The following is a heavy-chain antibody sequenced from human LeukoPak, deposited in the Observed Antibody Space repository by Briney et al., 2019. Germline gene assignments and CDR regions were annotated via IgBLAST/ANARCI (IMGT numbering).Heavy chain of an antibody. V-gene: IGHV3-66*01. CDR1: GFTVSSNY. CDR2: IYSGGST. Sequence: GGSLRLSCAASGFTVSSNYMSWVRQAPGKGLEWVSVIYSGGSTYYADSVKGRFTISRDNSKNTLYLQMNSLRAEGTAVYYCARESEVQFSGYDWAYYFDYWGQGTLVTVSS. CDR3: ARESEVQFSGYDWAYYFDY. D-gene: IGHD5-12*01. J-gene: IGHJ4*02.